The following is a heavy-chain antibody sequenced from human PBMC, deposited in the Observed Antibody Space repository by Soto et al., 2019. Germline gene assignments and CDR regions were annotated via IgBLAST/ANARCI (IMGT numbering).Heavy chain of an antibody. CDR2: FDPGDDEA. V-gene: IGHV1-24*01. D-gene: IGHD1-26*01. CDR3: TIGTGGVGATPNPDAFDI. Sequence: ASVKVSCKVSGYTLTELSMNWVRQAPGKGLEWMGGFDPGDDEAVYAQKFQGRVTMTEDTSTDTAYMELSSLRSEDTAVYYCTIGTGGVGATPNPDAFDIWGQGTMVTVSS. CDR1: GYTLTELS. J-gene: IGHJ3*02.